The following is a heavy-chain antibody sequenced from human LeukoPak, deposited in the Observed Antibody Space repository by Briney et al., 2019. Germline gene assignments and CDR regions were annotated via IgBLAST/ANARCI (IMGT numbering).Heavy chain of an antibody. Sequence: PGGSLRLSCGASGFTFSSYDMHWVRRAPGKGLEWVAGIRYDGRHTYHADSVKGRFTISRDSSKNTLYLQMNSLRAEDTAVYYCAKGPYYNILTGYRKGGAFDVWGRGTMVTVSS. D-gene: IGHD3-9*01. V-gene: IGHV3-30*18. CDR3: AKGPYYNILTGYRKGGAFDV. J-gene: IGHJ3*01. CDR2: IRYDGRHT. CDR1: GFTFSSYD.